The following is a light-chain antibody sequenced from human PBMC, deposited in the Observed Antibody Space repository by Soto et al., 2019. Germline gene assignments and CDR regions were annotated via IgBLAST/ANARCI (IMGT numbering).Light chain of an antibody. CDR2: GAS. V-gene: IGKV3-20*01. J-gene: IGKJ1*01. CDR3: QQYDSTPPT. Sequence: EIVLTQSPGTLSLSPGERATLSCRASQSVNSNYLACYQRKPGQAPRLLIYGASNRATDIPYRFSASGSGTDFTLTINRLEAEDFAVYYCQQYDSTPPTFGQGTKVEVK. CDR1: QSVNSNY.